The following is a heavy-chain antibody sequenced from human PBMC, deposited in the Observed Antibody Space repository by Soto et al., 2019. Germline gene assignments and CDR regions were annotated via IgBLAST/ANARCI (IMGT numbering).Heavy chain of an antibody. J-gene: IGHJ4*02. CDR3: ARTFDYDTSGYFYFDY. V-gene: IGHV3-48*01. CDR1: GFTFSSYT. D-gene: IGHD3-22*01. CDR2: ISSTSRTT. Sequence: GSLRLSCAASGFTFSSYTMNWVRQAPGKGLEWVSFISSTSRTTYYADSVKGRFTISRNKANNSLYLQMNSLRAEDTAVYYCARTFDYDTSGYFYFDYWGQGTLVTSPQ.